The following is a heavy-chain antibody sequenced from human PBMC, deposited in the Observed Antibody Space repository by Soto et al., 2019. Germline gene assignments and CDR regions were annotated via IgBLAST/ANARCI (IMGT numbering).Heavy chain of an antibody. CDR3: ARCGGDCYLIDY. J-gene: IGHJ4*02. CDR2: IYYSGST. D-gene: IGHD2-21*02. CDR1: GGSISSYY. Sequence: ASETLSLTCTVSGGSISSYYWSWIRQPPGKGLEWIGYIYYSGSTNYNPSLKSRVTISVDTSKNQFSLKLSSVTAADTAVYYCARCGGDCYLIDYWGQGALVTVSS. V-gene: IGHV4-59*01.